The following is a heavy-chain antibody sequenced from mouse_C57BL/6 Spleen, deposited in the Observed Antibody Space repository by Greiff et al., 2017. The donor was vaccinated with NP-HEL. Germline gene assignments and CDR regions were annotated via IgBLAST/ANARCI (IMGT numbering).Heavy chain of an antibody. J-gene: IGHJ3*01. CDR1: GFTFSDYG. Sequence: EVHLVESGGGLVKPGGSLKLSCAASGFTFSDYGMHWVRQAPEKGLEWVAYISSGSSTIYYADTVKGRFTISRDNAKNTLFLQMTSLRSEDTAMYYCARPLIYYDYDGFAYWGQGTLVTVSA. CDR2: ISSGSSTI. D-gene: IGHD2-4*01. V-gene: IGHV5-17*01. CDR3: ARPLIYYDYDGFAY.